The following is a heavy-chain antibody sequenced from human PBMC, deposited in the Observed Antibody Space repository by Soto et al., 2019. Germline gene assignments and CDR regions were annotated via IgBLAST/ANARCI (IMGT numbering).Heavy chain of an antibody. CDR2: VYSGGST. CDR1: GFTVTTNY. J-gene: IGHJ3*02. V-gene: IGHV3-66*01. Sequence: EVQLVESGGGLVQPGGSLRLSCAASGFTVTTNYMSWVRQPPGKGLEWVSVVYSGGSTYYADSVKGRFTVSRDNSKNTLYHQMNSLRAEDTAVYYCARDFSRKNDAFDIWGQGTVVTVSS. CDR3: ARDFSRKNDAFDI.